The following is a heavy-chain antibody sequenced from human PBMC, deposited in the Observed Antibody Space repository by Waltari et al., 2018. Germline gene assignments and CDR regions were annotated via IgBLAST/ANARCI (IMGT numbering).Heavy chain of an antibody. D-gene: IGHD3-10*01. CDR1: GFPFRDYA. J-gene: IGHJ4*02. Sequence: EVQLLESGRGLLQPCGSLRLSCSASGFPFRDYALRWVRQAPGKGLEWVSDISGSGDNTFYVDSVKGRFTISRDNAKNTLYLQMNSLRAEDTAVDYCAKHLTLVRGIGPYFDYWGQGTLVTVSS. CDR3: AKHLTLVRGIGPYFDY. CDR2: ISGSGDNT. V-gene: IGHV3-23*01.